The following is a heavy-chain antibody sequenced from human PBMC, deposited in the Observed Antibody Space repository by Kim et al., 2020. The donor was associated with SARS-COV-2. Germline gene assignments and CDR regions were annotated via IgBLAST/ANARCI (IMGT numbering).Heavy chain of an antibody. J-gene: IGHJ6*02. Sequence: GGSLRLSCAASGFTFSSYWMSWVRQAPGKGLEWVANIKQDGSEKYYVDSVKGRFTISRDNAKNSLYLQMNSLRAEDTAVYYCASDPRFIVGATYYYYGMDVGGQGPRLTVPS. CDR1: GFTFSSYW. CDR3: ASDPRFIVGATYYYYGMDV. D-gene: IGHD1-26*01. CDR2: IKQDGSEK. V-gene: IGHV3-7*01.